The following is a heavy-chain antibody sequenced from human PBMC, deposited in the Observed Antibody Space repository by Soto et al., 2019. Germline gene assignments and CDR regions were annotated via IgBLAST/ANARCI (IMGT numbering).Heavy chain of an antibody. CDR2: IWYDGSNK. V-gene: IGHV3-33*01. Sequence: GGSLRLSCAASGFTFSSYGMHWVRQAPGKGLEWVAVIWYDGSNKYYADSVKGRFTISRDNSKNTLYLQMNSLRAEDTAVYYCARPKISSGYYDAFDIWGQGTMVTVSS. CDR3: ARPKISSGYYDAFDI. D-gene: IGHD3-22*01. CDR1: GFTFSSYG. J-gene: IGHJ3*02.